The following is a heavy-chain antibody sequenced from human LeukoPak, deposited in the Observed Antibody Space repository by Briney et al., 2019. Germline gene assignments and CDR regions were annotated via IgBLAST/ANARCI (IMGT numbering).Heavy chain of an antibody. D-gene: IGHD4-11*01. Sequence: PGGSLRLSCAASGFTFSSYAMSWVRQAPGKGLEWVSVITGSGGGTYYADSVKGRFTISRDNSKNMLYVQMTSLGAEDTAVYYCAKGPNESSNYLFDYWGQGTLVSVSS. V-gene: IGHV3-23*01. CDR3: AKGPNESSNYLFDY. CDR2: ITGSGGGT. J-gene: IGHJ4*02. CDR1: GFTFSSYA.